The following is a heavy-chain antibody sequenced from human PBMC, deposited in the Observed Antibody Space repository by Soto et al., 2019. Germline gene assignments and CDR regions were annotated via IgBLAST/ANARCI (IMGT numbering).Heavy chain of an antibody. V-gene: IGHV3-23*01. Sequence: GGSLRLSCAASGFPVSSYAMSWVPQAPGKGLEWVSAISGSGGSTYYADSVKGRFTISRDNSKNTLYLQMNSLRAEDTAVYYCAKESSGWYSDYWGQGTLVTVSS. J-gene: IGHJ4*02. D-gene: IGHD6-19*01. CDR1: GFPVSSYA. CDR3: AKESSGWYSDY. CDR2: ISGSGGST.